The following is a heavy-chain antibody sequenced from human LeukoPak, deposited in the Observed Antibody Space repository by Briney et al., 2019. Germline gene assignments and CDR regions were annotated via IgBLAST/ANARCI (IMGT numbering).Heavy chain of an antibody. D-gene: IGHD3-3*01. J-gene: IGHJ4*02. V-gene: IGHV4-34*01. CDR3: ARGGHIRFLEWLLYGYFDY. CDR1: GGSFSGYY. CDR2: INHSGST. Sequence: PSETLSLTCAVYGGSFSGYYWSWIRQPPGKGLEWIGEINHSGSTNYNPSLKSRVTISVDTSKNQFSLKLSSVTAADTAVYYCARGGHIRFLEWLLYGYFDYWGQGTLVTVSS.